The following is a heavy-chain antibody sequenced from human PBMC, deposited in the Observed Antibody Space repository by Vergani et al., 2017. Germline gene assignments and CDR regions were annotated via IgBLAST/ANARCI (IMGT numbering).Heavy chain of an antibody. V-gene: IGHV1-2*02. D-gene: IGHD2-2*01. CDR3: ARVHCSSTSCYYPRYYYYYMDV. CDR1: GYTFTGYY. CDR2: INPNSGGT. J-gene: IGHJ6*03. Sequence: QVLLVQSGAEVKKPGASVKVSCKASGYTFTGYYMHWVRQAPGQGLEWMGWINPNSGGTNYAQKFQGRVTMTRDTSISTAYMELSRLRSDDTAVYYCARVHCSSTSCYYPRYYYYYMDVWGKGTTVTVSS.